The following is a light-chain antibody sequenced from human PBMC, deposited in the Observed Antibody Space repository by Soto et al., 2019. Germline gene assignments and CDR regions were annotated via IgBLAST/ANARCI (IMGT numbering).Light chain of an antibody. CDR3: QQSYSTPYT. CDR1: QSISSY. CDR2: AAS. Sequence: DIQMTQSPSSRSAAVGDRVPITCRASQSISSYLNWYQQKPGKAPKLLIYAASSLQSGGPSRFSGSGSGTYFTLTITSLQPADFTTYYCQQSYSTPYTFGQGTKLEIK. V-gene: IGKV1-39*01. J-gene: IGKJ2*01.